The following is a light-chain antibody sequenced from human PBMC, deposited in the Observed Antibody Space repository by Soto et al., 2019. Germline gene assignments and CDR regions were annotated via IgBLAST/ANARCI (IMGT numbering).Light chain of an antibody. Sequence: EIVKTPSPATGSLSPGGTATLSCRASQSVSSYLAWYQQKPGQAPRLLIYDASNRATGIPARFSGSGSGTDFTLSISSREPEDVAVYYCQQRSDCRPITFGQGTRLEIK. CDR2: DAS. CDR1: QSVSSY. V-gene: IGKV3-11*01. CDR3: QQRSDCRPIT. J-gene: IGKJ5*01.